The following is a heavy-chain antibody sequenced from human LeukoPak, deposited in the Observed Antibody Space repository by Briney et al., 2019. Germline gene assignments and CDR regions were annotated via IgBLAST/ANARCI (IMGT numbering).Heavy chain of an antibody. CDR3: AKTSTVGKYYYMDV. D-gene: IGHD4-23*01. Sequence: GGSLRLSCAASGFTFSSYGMHWVRQAPGKGLEWVAVIPYDGSNKYYADSVKGRFTISRDNSKNTLYLQMNSLRAEDTAVYYCAKTSTVGKYYYMDVWGKGTTVTVSS. V-gene: IGHV3-30*18. CDR1: GFTFSSYG. J-gene: IGHJ6*03. CDR2: IPYDGSNK.